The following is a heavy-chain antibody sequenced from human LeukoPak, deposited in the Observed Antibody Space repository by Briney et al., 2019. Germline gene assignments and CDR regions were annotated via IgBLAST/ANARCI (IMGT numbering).Heavy chain of an antibody. V-gene: IGHV3-74*01. CDR2: INSDGSST. Sequence: PGGSLRLSCAVSGFTFSSYWMHWVRQAPGKGLVWVSRINSDGSSTNYADSVKGRFIISRDNAKNTLYLQMNSLRAEDTAVYFCARVRSSSWFDYWGQGTLVAVSS. CDR3: ARVRSSSWFDY. D-gene: IGHD6-13*01. CDR1: GFTFSSYW. J-gene: IGHJ4*02.